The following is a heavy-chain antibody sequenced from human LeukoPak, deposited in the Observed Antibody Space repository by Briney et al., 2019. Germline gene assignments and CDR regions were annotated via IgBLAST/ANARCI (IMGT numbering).Heavy chain of an antibody. CDR2: ISVYKGDT. CDR3: ARNWGAGHPINFDY. Sequence: ASVKVSCKTFGYPFSSCGINWVRQAPGQGLEWMGWISVYKGDTNYAQKFQGRVTMTTDTSTNTAYMDLRRLRSDDTAVYYCARNWGAGHPINFDYWGQGTLVTVSS. J-gene: IGHJ4*02. V-gene: IGHV1-18*01. CDR1: GYPFSSCG. D-gene: IGHD3-16*01.